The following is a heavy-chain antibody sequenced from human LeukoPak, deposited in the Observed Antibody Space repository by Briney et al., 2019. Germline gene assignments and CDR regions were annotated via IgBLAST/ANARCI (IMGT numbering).Heavy chain of an antibody. CDR3: ARETPDRSTGTTLLDY. CDR2: IFYSGTT. J-gene: IGHJ4*02. Sequence: SETLSLTCTVSGGSISNYYWTWIRQPPGKGPEWIGYIFYSGTTKYNPSLESRVTISVDTSRNHFSLRLKSVTAADTAMYYCARETPDRSTGTTLLDYWGQGTLVTVPS. V-gene: IGHV4-59*01. D-gene: IGHD1-1*01. CDR1: GGSISNYY.